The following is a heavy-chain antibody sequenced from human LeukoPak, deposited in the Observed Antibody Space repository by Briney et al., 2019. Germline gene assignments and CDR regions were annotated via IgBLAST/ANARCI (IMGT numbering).Heavy chain of an antibody. Sequence: GGSLRLSCAASGFTFSSYAMSWVRQAPGKGLEWVSAISGSGGSTYYADPVKGRFTISRDNSKNTLYLQMNSLRAEDTAVYYCAKVGSSWYLEDYYFDYWGQGTLVTVSS. V-gene: IGHV3-23*01. D-gene: IGHD6-13*01. CDR2: ISGSGGST. CDR1: GFTFSSYA. CDR3: AKVGSSWYLEDYYFDY. J-gene: IGHJ4*02.